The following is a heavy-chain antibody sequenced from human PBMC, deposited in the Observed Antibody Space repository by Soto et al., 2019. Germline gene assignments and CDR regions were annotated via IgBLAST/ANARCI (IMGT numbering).Heavy chain of an antibody. Sequence: PGGSLRLSCATSGFTFSTYSMNWVRQAPGKGLEWVSSITTSSDSIYYADSVKGRFTLSRDNARNSLYLQMNSLRVEDTAVYYCARSTHGFSYGKIDYWGQGTLVTVS. D-gene: IGHD5-18*01. CDR2: ITTSSDSI. CDR1: GFTFSTYS. V-gene: IGHV3-21*01. CDR3: ARSTHGFSYGKIDY. J-gene: IGHJ4*02.